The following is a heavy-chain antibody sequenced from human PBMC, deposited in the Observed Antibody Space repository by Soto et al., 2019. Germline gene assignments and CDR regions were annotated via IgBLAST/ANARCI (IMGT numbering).Heavy chain of an antibody. J-gene: IGHJ5*02. D-gene: IGHD3-3*01. V-gene: IGHV1-69*12. CDR1: GGTFSSYA. Sequence: QVQLVQSGAEVKKPGSSVKVSCKASGGTFSSYAISWVRQAPGQGLEWMGGIIPIFGTANYAQKFQGRVTITADESTSTAYIELSSLRSEDTAVYYCANGRNYDFWITQPNWFDPWGQGTLVTVSS. CDR3: ANGRNYDFWITQPNWFDP. CDR2: IIPIFGTA.